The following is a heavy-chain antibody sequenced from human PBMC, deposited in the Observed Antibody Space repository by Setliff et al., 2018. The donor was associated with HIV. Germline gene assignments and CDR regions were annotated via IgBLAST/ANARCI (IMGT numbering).Heavy chain of an antibody. D-gene: IGHD3-10*01. CDR1: GYTFISYY. Sequence: ASVKVSCKASGYTFISYYIHWARQAPGQGLEWMGLINPSGGSTNYAQKFQGRVTMTRDTSTSTVYMELSSLRSEDTAVYYCARVEIQLWLLGPFDPWGQGTLVTVSS. CDR2: INPSGGST. J-gene: IGHJ5*02. V-gene: IGHV1-46*01. CDR3: ARVEIQLWLLGPFDP.